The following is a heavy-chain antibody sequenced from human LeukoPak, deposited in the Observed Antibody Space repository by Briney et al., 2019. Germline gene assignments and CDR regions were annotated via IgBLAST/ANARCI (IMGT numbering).Heavy chain of an antibody. CDR1: GGSISSGGYY. Sequence: SETLSLTCTVSGGSISSGGYYWSWIRQPPGKGLEWIGYIYHSGSTYYNPSLKSRVTISVDRSKNQFSLKLSSVTAADTAVYYCARGGVAARPFDYWGQGTLVTVSS. V-gene: IGHV4-30-2*01. CDR2: IYHSGST. CDR3: ARGGVAARPFDY. D-gene: IGHD6-6*01. J-gene: IGHJ4*02.